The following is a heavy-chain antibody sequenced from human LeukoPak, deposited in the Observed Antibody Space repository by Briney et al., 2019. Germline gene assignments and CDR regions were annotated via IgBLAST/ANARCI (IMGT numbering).Heavy chain of an antibody. D-gene: IGHD2-2*01. CDR2: IYYSGST. CDR3: ARHASTSLFDY. V-gene: IGHV4-39*01. CDR1: GGSISSSSYY. Sequence: PSETLSLTCTVSGGSISSSSYYWGWVRQPPGKGLEWIGTIYYSGSTYYNPSLKSRVTVSVDTSKNQFSLKLSSATAADTAVYYCARHASTSLFDYWGQGTLVTVSS. J-gene: IGHJ4*02.